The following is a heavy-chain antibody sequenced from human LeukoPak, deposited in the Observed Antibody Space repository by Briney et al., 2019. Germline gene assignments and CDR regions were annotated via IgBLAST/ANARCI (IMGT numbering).Heavy chain of an antibody. CDR1: GFPFSSYS. CDR2: ISDDGNNK. CDR3: AKHPRISATPTCDD. V-gene: IGHV3-30*18. J-gene: IGHJ4*02. Sequence: GGSLRLSCVVSGFPFSSYSVHWVRQAPGKGLEWVAVISDDGNNKYYADSVKGRFTISRDNSKNTLYLQMNSLRAEDTAVYYCAKHPRISATPTCDDWGQGTLVTASS. D-gene: IGHD2-15*01.